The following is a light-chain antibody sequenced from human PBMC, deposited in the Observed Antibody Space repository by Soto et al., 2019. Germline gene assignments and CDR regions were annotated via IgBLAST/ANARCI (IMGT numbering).Light chain of an antibody. Sequence: QSALTQPASVSGSLGQSITISCTGTTRDIAGYNYISWYQQLPGKAPKLMIYQVTIRPSGISNRFSGSKSGNTASLTISGLQAEEEADHYCTSFSSSTSHYVFGAGTKVNVL. CDR1: TRDIAGYNY. V-gene: IGLV2-14*01. CDR3: TSFSSSTSHYV. CDR2: QVT. J-gene: IGLJ1*01.